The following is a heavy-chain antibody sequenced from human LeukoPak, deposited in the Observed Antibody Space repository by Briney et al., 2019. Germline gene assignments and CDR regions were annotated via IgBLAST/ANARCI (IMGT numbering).Heavy chain of an antibody. D-gene: IGHD3-22*01. V-gene: IGHV3-43*02. CDR3: AKDTGIKPSGISGFFDF. CDR1: GFSFDDYA. J-gene: IGHJ4*02. Sequence: GGSLRLSCAASGFSFDDYAMHWVRQAPGKGLEWVSLISGDGDSTYYADSVKGRFTISRDNSKDSLYLQMNSLRTEDTALYYCAKDTGIKPSGISGFFDFWGQGTLVTVSS. CDR2: ISGDGDST.